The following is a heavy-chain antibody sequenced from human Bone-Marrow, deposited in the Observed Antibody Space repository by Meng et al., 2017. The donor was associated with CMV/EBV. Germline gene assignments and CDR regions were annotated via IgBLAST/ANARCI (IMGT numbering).Heavy chain of an antibody. Sequence: GESLKISCAASGLTVGDTYMSWVRQAPGKGLEWVSVIYSGGSTYYADSVKGRFTIPRDNSKNTLYLQMNSLTTEDTALYYCARGGGAFCGGDCSRTLDYWGQGTLVTVSS. CDR1: GLTVGDTY. J-gene: IGHJ4*02. CDR2: IYSGGST. CDR3: ARGGGAFCGGDCSRTLDY. D-gene: IGHD2-21*02. V-gene: IGHV3-66*02.